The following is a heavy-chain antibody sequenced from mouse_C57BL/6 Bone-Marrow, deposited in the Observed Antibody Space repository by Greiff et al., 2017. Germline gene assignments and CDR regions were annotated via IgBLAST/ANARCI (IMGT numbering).Heavy chain of an antibody. V-gene: IGHV5-4*03. CDR3: ARGIYYYGSSYAGGY. D-gene: IGHD1-1*01. CDR2: ISDGGSYT. CDR1: GFTFSSYA. Sequence: EVKLVESGGGLAKPGGSLKLSCAASGFTFSSYAMSWVRQTPEKRLEWVATISDGGSYTYYPDNVKGRFTISRDNAKNNLYLQMSHLKSEDTAMYYCARGIYYYGSSYAGGYWGQGTTLTVSS. J-gene: IGHJ2*01.